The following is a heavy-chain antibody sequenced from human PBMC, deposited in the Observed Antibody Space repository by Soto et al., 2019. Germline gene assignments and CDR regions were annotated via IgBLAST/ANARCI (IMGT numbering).Heavy chain of an antibody. CDR3: ARGRGYGDSSSLRDPFDS. J-gene: IGHJ3*01. Sequence: SETLSLTCTVSGGSISSYYWSWIRQPPGKGLEWIGYIYYSGSTNYNPSLKSRVTISVDTSKNQFSLKLSSVTAADTAVYYCARGRGYGDSSSLRDPFDSWGQGTMVPVS. D-gene: IGHD4-17*01. CDR1: GGSISSYY. V-gene: IGHV4-59*01. CDR2: IYYSGST.